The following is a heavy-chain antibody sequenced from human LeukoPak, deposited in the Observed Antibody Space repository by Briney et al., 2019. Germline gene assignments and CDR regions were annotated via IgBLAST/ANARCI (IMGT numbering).Heavy chain of an antibody. CDR3: ARDSTSSRFDY. CDR1: GGSISSGGYS. J-gene: IGHJ4*02. CDR2: IYHSGST. D-gene: IGHD2-2*01. V-gene: IGHV4-30-2*01. Sequence: TLSLTCAVSGGSISSGGYSWSWIRQPPGKGLEWIGYIYHSGSTYYNPSLKSRVTISVDRSKNQFSLKLSSVTAADTAVYYCARDSTSSRFDYWGQGTLVTVSS.